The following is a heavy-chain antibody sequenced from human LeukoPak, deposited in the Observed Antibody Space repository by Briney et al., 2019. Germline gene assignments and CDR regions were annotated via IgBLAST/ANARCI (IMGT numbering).Heavy chain of an antibody. CDR1: GGTFSSYA. Sequence: SVKVSCKASGGTFSSYAISWVRQAPGQGLEWMGGIIPIFGTANYAQKFQGRVTITADESTSTAYMELSSLRSEDTAVYYCARDQKPAAFGAFDIWGQGTMVTVPS. V-gene: IGHV1-69*01. J-gene: IGHJ3*02. CDR2: IIPIFGTA. CDR3: ARDQKPAAFGAFDI. D-gene: IGHD2-2*01.